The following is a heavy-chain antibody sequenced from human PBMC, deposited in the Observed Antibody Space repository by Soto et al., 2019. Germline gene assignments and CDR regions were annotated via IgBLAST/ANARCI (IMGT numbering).Heavy chain of an antibody. CDR1: GGSITSSSYY. V-gene: IGHV4-39*01. D-gene: IGHD5-12*01. J-gene: IGHJ4*02. Sequence: SETLSLTCTVSGGSITSSSYYWGWIRQPPGKGLEWIGSIYYSGSTYYNPSLKSRVTISVDTSKNQFSLKLSSVTAADTAVYYCARRGYGYYFDYWGQGNMVTVSS. CDR3: ARRGYGYYFDY. CDR2: IYYSGST.